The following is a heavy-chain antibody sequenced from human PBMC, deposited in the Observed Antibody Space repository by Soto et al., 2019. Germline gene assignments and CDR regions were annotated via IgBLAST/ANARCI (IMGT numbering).Heavy chain of an antibody. V-gene: IGHV4-30-2*01. J-gene: IGHJ4*02. D-gene: IGHD2-15*01. CDR2: IYHSGST. CDR3: ARGQVVAAPH. Sequence: QLPLQESGSALVKPSQTLSLTCAVSGGSISSGGYSWSWIRQPPGKGLEWIGYIYHSGSTYYNPSLKSRVTISVDRSKNQFSRKLSSVTGADTAVYYCARGQVVAAPHWGEGTLVTVSS. CDR1: GGSISSGGYS.